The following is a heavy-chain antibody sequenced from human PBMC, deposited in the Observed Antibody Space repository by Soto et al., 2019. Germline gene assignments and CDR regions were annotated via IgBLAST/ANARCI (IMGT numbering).Heavy chain of an antibody. CDR1: GFNFSSYG. CDR3: AKVVGDLGSDAFDI. Sequence: QVQLVESGGGVVQPGRSLRLSCAASGFNFSSYGMHWVRQAPGKGLEWVAVISYDGSNKYYADSVKGRFTISRDNSKNTLYLQMNSLRAEDTAVYYCAKVVGDLGSDAFDIWGQGTMVTVSS. J-gene: IGHJ3*02. CDR2: ISYDGSNK. D-gene: IGHD3-16*01. V-gene: IGHV3-30*18.